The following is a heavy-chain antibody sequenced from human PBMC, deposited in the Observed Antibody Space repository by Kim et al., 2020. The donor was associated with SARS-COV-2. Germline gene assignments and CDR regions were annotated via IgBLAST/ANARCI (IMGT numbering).Heavy chain of an antibody. V-gene: IGHV3-49*02. J-gene: IGHJ4*02. Sequence: YAASIESRFTISRDDSKNIAYRQMNSPKTEDTAFYYCTRGDDGDYPFFDSWGQGALVTVSS. CDR3: TRGDDGDYPFFDS. D-gene: IGHD4-17*01.